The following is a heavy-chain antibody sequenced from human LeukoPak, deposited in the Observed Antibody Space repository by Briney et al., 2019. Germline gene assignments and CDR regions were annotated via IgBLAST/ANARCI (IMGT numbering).Heavy chain of an antibody. CDR3: VRGYCSGGTCYLDY. CDR1: GFTVSSNY. J-gene: IGHJ4*02. Sequence: TGGSLRLSCAASGFTVSSNYMSWVRQAPGQGLEWVSVSYSGGSTYYADSLKGRFTISRDNAKNSLYLQVNSLRAEDTAVYFCVRGYCSGGTCYLDYWGQGTLVTVSS. V-gene: IGHV3-53*01. D-gene: IGHD2-15*01. CDR2: SYSGGST.